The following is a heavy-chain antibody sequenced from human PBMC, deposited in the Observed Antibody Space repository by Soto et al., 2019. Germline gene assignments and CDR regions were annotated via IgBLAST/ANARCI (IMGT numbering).Heavy chain of an antibody. V-gene: IGHV4-30-4*01. J-gene: IGHJ6*02. Sequence: QVQLQESGPGLVKPSQTLSLTCSVSGGSISSGDYYWSWIRQPPGKGLEWIGYIYYSGTTYYNPSLKSRVTTSVDTSKNQFSLRVSSVTAADTAVYYCARALIQLWPHYYYGMDVWGQGTTVTVSS. CDR3: ARALIQLWPHYYYGMDV. CDR2: IYYSGTT. CDR1: GGSISSGDYY. D-gene: IGHD5-18*01.